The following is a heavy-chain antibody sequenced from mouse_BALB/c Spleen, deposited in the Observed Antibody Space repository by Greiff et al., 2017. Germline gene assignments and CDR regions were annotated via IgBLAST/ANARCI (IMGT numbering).Heavy chain of an antibody. D-gene: IGHD1-1*01. J-gene: IGHJ4*01. V-gene: IGHV1S137*01. CDR1: GYTFTDYA. CDR3: ARNYGSSYRGYAMDY. Sequence: VQLQQYGAELVRPGVSVKISCKGSGYTFTDYAMHWVKQSHAKSLEWIGVISTYYGDASYNQKFKGKATMTVDKSSSTAYMELARLTSEDSAIYYCARNYGSSYRGYAMDYWGQGTSVTVSS. CDR2: ISTYYGDA.